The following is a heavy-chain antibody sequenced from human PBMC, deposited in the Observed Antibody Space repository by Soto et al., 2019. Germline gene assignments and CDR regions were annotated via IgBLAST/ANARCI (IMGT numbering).Heavy chain of an antibody. CDR1: GYTFTSYD. J-gene: IGHJ6*03. D-gene: IGHD3-10*01. CDR3: ARGRMVRGVIILYYYYMDV. V-gene: IGHV1-8*01. Sequence: ASVKVSCKASGYTFTSYDINWVRQATGQGLEWMGWMNPNSGNTGYAQKFQGRVTMTRNTSISTAYMELSSLRSEDTAVYYCARGRMVRGVIILYYYYMDVWGKGTTVTVSS. CDR2: MNPNSGNT.